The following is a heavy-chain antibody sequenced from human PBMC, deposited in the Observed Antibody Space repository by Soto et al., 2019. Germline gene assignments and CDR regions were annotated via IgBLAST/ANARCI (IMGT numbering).Heavy chain of an antibody. CDR2: IYPGDSDT. CDR3: ARGYCSSTSCYRIRFDP. CDR1: GYSFSSYW. D-gene: IGHD2-2*02. Sequence: EVQLVQSGAEMEKPGECLKISCKGSGYSFSSYWIGWVCQMPGRGLEWMGIIYPGDSDTRYSPSFQGQVTISADRSIITAYLQWSTLKASDTAMYYCARGYCSSTSCYRIRFDPWGQGTLVTVSS. J-gene: IGHJ5*02. V-gene: IGHV5-51*03.